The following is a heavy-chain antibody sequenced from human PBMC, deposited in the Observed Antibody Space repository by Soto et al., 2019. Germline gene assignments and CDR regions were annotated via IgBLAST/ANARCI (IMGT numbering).Heavy chain of an antibody. CDR3: VRGLRWRDLGF. CDR1: GYTFINFF. V-gene: IGHV1-2*02. CDR2: INPSSGDT. D-gene: IGHD2-21*01. Sequence: QVQLAQSGAEVKKPGASVKVSCKASGYTFINFFIQWVRQAPGQGLEWMGWINPSSGDTQYVEKFQDRVTMTRDASISTAHMELRRLTTDDTAVYYCVRGLRWRDLGFWGQGTTVTVSS. J-gene: IGHJ4*02.